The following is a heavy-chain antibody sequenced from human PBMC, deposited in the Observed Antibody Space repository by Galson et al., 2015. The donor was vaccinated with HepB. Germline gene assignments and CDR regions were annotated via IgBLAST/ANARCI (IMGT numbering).Heavy chain of an antibody. Sequence: SLRLSCAASGFTFSNYWMHWVRQAPGKGLVWVSRINSDGSSINYADSVKGRFSISRDNAKNILYLQMNGLRAEDTAVYYRARGAGSSSWYPLFDYWGQGTLVTVSS. V-gene: IGHV3-74*01. CDR3: ARGAGSSSWYPLFDY. D-gene: IGHD6-13*01. CDR1: GFTFSNYW. J-gene: IGHJ4*02. CDR2: INSDGSSI.